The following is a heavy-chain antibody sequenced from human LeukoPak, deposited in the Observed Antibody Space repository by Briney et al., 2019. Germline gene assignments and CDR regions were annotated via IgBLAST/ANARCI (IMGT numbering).Heavy chain of an antibody. CDR2: ISGYNGNT. J-gene: IGHJ4*02. Sequence: ASVKVSCKTSGYPFRNYGISWVRQAPGQGLEWMGWISGYNGNTDYAQKFQDRFTMTTDTSTNTAYMELRSLKSDDTAIYYCARDRAILTRGWIDYWGQGTLVTVSS. CDR1: GYPFRNYG. D-gene: IGHD3-10*01. CDR3: ARDRAILTRGWIDY. V-gene: IGHV1-18*01.